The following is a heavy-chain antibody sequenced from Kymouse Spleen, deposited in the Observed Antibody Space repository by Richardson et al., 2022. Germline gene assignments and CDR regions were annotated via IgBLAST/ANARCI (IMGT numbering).Heavy chain of an antibody. V-gene: IGHV3-73*02. CDR3: TRDGDYADWYFDL. J-gene: IGHJ2*01. CDR1: GFTFSGSA. CDR2: IRSKANSYAT. Sequence: EVQLVESGGGLVQPGGSLKLSCAASGFTFSGSAMHWVRQASGKGLEWVGRIRSKANSYATAYAASVKGRFTISRDDSKNTAYLQMNSLKTEDTAVYYCTRDGDYADWYFDLWGRGTLVTVSS. D-gene: IGHD4-17*01.